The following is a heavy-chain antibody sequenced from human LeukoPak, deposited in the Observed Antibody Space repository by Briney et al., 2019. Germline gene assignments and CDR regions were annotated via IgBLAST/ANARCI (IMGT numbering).Heavy chain of an antibody. J-gene: IGHJ6*03. CDR2: ISSYNGNT. CDR3: ATPAKGAYFYYYMDV. V-gene: IGHV1-18*01. Sequence: ASVKVSCKASGYTFPNYGFTWVRRAPGQGLEWMGWISSYNGNTQYAQNFQGRLTLTTDTSTNTAYMDLRSLRSNDTAVYYCATPAKGAYFYYYMDVWGAGTTVTVSS. D-gene: IGHD2-2*01. CDR1: GYTFPNYG.